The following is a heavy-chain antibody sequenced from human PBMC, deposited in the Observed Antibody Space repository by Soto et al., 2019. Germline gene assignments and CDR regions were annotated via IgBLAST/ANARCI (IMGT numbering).Heavy chain of an antibody. J-gene: IGHJ4*02. CDR3: ARGREFDS. CDR1: GGSLTSGTYS. Sequence: QVQLRESGSRLVRPSQTLSLTCAVSGGSLTSGTYSWNWIRQPPGKGLEWIGYIFPSGTTYYNPSLKSRVSISIDVSKNQFSLNLRSLTAADTAVYYCARGREFDSWGQGTLDTVSS. V-gene: IGHV4-30-2*01. CDR2: IFPSGTT.